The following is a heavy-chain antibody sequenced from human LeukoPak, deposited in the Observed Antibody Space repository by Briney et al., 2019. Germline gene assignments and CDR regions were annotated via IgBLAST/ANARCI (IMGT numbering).Heavy chain of an antibody. D-gene: IGHD3-22*01. V-gene: IGHV3-30*18. J-gene: IGHJ3*02. Sequence: GGSLRLSCAASGFTFSSYSMHWVRQAPGKGLEWVAVISYDGSNKYYADSVKGRFTISRDNSKNTLYLQMNSLRAEDTAVYYCAKGLTYYDSSGLHDAFDIWGQGTMVTVSS. CDR3: AKGLTYYDSSGLHDAFDI. CDR1: GFTFSSYS. CDR2: ISYDGSNK.